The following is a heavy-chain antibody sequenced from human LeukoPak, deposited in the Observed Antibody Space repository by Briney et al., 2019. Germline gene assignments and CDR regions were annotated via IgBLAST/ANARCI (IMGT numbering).Heavy chain of an antibody. D-gene: IGHD3-9*01. V-gene: IGHV1-8*01. CDR3: ARGRYYDILTGTYPLFAFDI. CDR1: GYTFTSYD. CDR2: MNPNSGNT. J-gene: IGHJ3*02. Sequence: ASVTVSCKASGYTFTSYDINWVRQATGQGLEWMGWMNPNSGNTGFAQKFQGRVTITADKSTSTAYMELSSLRSEDTAVYYCARGRYYDILTGTYPLFAFDIWGQGTMVTVSS.